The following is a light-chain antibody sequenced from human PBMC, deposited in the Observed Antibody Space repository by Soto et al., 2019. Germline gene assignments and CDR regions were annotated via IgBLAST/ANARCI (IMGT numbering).Light chain of an antibody. CDR2: ENN. J-gene: IGLJ3*02. V-gene: IGLV1-51*02. CDR3: RKWDSRLSAGV. Sequence: QSVLTQPPSVSAAPGQKVTISCSGSSSNIGNNYVSWYQQLPGTAPKLLIYENNKRPSGIPDRFSGSKSGTSATLGITGLQAGDEAGYYCRKWDSRLSAGVFGGGTKLTVL. CDR1: SSNIGNNY.